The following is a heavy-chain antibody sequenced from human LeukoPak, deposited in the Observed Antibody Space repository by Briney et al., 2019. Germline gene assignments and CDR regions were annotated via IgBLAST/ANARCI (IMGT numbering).Heavy chain of an antibody. Sequence: PSQTLSLTCTVSGGSISSGSYYWSWIRQPAGKGLEWIGRIYTSGSTNYNPSLKSRVTISVDTSKNQFSLKLSSVTAADTAVYYCARALFSYGDFDYWRQGTLVTVSS. CDR2: IYTSGST. V-gene: IGHV4-61*02. D-gene: IGHD4-17*01. J-gene: IGHJ4*02. CDR3: ARALFSYGDFDY. CDR1: GGSISSGSYY.